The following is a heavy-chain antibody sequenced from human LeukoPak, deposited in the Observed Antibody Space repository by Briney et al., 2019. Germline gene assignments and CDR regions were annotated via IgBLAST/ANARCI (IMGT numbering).Heavy chain of an antibody. CDR3: ARAPLNYDFWSGRTYFDY. D-gene: IGHD3-3*01. CDR2: ISYDGSNK. CDR1: GFTFRSYA. Sequence: GGSLRLSCAASGFTFRSYAIHWVRQAPGKGLEWVTVISYDGSNKYYADSVKGRFTISRDNSKKTLYLQMNSLRAEDTAVYYCARAPLNYDFWSGRTYFDYWGQGTLVTVSS. J-gene: IGHJ4*02. V-gene: IGHV3-30-3*01.